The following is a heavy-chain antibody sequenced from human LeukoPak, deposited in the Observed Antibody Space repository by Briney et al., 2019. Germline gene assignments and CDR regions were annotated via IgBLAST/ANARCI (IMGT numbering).Heavy chain of an antibody. V-gene: IGHV3-30*03. CDR3: AREADYFDSSGSAEYFQH. Sequence: PGGSLRLSCAASGFTFSRYGMHWVRQAPGKGLEWVAVISFDGSNKYYTDSVKGRFTISRDNSKNTLYLQMNSLRAEDTAVYYCAREADYFDSSGSAEYFQHWGQGTLVTVSS. CDR2: ISFDGSNK. CDR1: GFTFSRYG. J-gene: IGHJ1*01. D-gene: IGHD3-22*01.